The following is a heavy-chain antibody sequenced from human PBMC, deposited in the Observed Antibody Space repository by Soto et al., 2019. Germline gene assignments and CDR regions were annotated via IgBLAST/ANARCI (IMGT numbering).Heavy chain of an antibody. D-gene: IGHD2-21*02. CDR2: INHSGST. CDR3: AAGYCGGDCYSSVGGRSLPDY. Sequence: SETLSLTCAVYGGSFSGYYWSWIRQPPGKGLEWIGEINHSGSTNYNPSLKSRVTISVDTSKNQFSLKLSSVTAADTAVYYCAAGYCGGDCYSSVGGRSLPDYWGQGTLVTVSS. J-gene: IGHJ4*02. V-gene: IGHV4-34*01. CDR1: GGSFSGYY.